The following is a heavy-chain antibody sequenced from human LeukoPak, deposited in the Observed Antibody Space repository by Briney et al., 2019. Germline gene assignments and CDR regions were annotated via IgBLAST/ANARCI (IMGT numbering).Heavy chain of an antibody. Sequence: SETLSLTCTVSGGSISSYYWNWIRQPPGKGLEWIGYIYNSGSTNNNPSLKSRVTISVDTSKNQFSLKLSSVTAADTAVYYCARGAYGDYLFVYWGQGTLVTVSS. CDR1: GGSISSYY. D-gene: IGHD4-17*01. V-gene: IGHV4-59*01. CDR3: ARGAYGDYLFVY. CDR2: IYNSGST. J-gene: IGHJ4*02.